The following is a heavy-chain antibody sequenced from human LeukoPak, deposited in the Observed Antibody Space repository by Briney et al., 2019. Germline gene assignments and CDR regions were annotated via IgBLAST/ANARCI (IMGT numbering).Heavy chain of an antibody. J-gene: IGHJ5*02. CDR2: INPNSGGT. D-gene: IGHD6-25*01. V-gene: IGHV1-2*02. CDR3: AREGAAAEDVNWFDP. Sequence: ASVKVSCKASGYTFTGYYMHWVRQAPGQGLEWMGWINPNSGGTHYAQKFQGRVIMTRDTSISTAYMELSRLRSDDTAVYYCAREGAAAEDVNWFDPWGQGTLVTVSS. CDR1: GYTFTGYY.